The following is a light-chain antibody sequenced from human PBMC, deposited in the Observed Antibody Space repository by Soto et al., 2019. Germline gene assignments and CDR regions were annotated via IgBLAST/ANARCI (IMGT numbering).Light chain of an antibody. J-gene: IGKJ1*01. CDR1: QSVSSSY. CDR2: GTS. V-gene: IGKV3-20*01. Sequence: EIVLTQSPGTLSLSPGERATLSCRASQSVSSSYLAWYQQKPGQASRLLIYGTSSRATGIPDRFSGSGSGTDFTLTISRLEPEDFAVYYCQQYGSSRTWTFGPGTKVEIK. CDR3: QQYGSSRTWT.